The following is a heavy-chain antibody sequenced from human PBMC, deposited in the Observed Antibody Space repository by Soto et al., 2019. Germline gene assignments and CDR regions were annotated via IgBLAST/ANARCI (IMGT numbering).Heavy chain of an antibody. CDR3: ARGSLGYCSGGSCFFDY. CDR2: IWYDGSNK. Sequence: GGSLRLSCAASGFTFRSYGMHWVRQAPGKGLEWVAVIWYDGSNKYYADSVKGRFTISRDNSKNTLYLQMNSLRADDTAVYYCARGSLGYCSGGSCFFDYWGQGTLVTVS. V-gene: IGHV3-33*01. D-gene: IGHD2-15*01. CDR1: GFTFRSYG. J-gene: IGHJ4*02.